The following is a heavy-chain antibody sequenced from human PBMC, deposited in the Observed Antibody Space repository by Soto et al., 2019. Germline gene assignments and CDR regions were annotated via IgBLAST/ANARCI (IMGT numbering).Heavy chain of an antibody. CDR2: IYHSGST. Sequence: PSETLSLTYAVSGGSISSSNWWSWVRQPPGKGLEWIGEIYHSGSTNYNPSLKSRVTISVDKSKNQFSLKLSSVTAADTAVYYCTKPRSSLQWPPFDPWGHGTQVTVSS. J-gene: IGHJ5*02. D-gene: IGHD6-19*01. V-gene: IGHV4-4*02. CDR3: TKPRSSLQWPPFDP. CDR1: GGSISSSNW.